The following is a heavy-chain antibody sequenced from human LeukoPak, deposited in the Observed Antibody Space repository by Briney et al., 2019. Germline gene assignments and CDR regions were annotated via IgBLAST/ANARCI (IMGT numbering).Heavy chain of an antibody. CDR3: AKSQWLVRGYFQH. CDR2: ISGSGGGT. V-gene: IGHV3-23*01. D-gene: IGHD6-19*01. J-gene: IGHJ1*01. CDR1: GFTFSSYA. Sequence: GGSLRLSCAASGFTFSSYAMSWVRQAPGKGLEWVSAISGSGGGTYYADSVKGRFTISRDNSKNTLYLQMNSLRAEDTAVYYCAKSQWLVRGYFQHWGQGTLVTVSS.